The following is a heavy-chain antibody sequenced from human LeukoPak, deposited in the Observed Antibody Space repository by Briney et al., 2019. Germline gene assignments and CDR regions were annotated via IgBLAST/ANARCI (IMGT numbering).Heavy chain of an antibody. D-gene: IGHD6-6*01. CDR2: IASSSSSK. J-gene: IGHJ4*02. CDR3: ARDFSTAGN. CDR1: GFTFSDYT. V-gene: IGHV3-48*04. Sequence: GGSLRLSCEASGFTFSDYTMNWVRQAPGKGLEWVSSIASSSSSKYYANSVKDRFTISRDNAKNSLYLQMNSLRADDTAVYYCARDFSTAGNWGQGTLDTVSS.